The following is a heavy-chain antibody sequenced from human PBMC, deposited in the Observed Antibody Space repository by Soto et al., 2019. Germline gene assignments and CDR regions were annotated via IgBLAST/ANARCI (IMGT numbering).Heavy chain of an antibody. CDR2: IFIGGGT. Sequence: SETLSLTCTVSGGSVSNDRSYWTWIRQPPGKGLEWIGYIFIGGGTNYSPSLGSRVSMSIDTSKNQFSLRLTSVTAADTALYYCAREALSTPRPFDRWGKATLVTLS. CDR3: AREALSTPRPFDR. J-gene: IGHJ4*02. CDR1: GGSVSNDRSY. D-gene: IGHD3-16*01. V-gene: IGHV4-61*01.